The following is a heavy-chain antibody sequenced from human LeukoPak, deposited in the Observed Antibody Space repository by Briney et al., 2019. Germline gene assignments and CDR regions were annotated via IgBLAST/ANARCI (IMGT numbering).Heavy chain of an antibody. J-gene: IGHJ5*02. CDR3: ARLPGGDILTGLAVPT. V-gene: IGHV4-59*01. Sequence: SETLSLTCTVSGGSISSYYWSWIRQPPGKGLEWIGYIYYSGSTNYNPSLKSRVTISVDTSKNQFSLKLSSVTAADTAVYYCARLPGGDILTGLAVPTWGQGTLVTVSS. CDR2: IYYSGST. CDR1: GGSISSYY. D-gene: IGHD3-9*01.